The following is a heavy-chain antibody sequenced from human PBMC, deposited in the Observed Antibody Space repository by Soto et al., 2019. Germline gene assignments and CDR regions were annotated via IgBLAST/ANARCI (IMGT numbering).Heavy chain of an antibody. CDR1: CYSFDDYG. D-gene: IGHD6-13*01. CDR3: ARDSGELIAAAGIEPSDYYYGLDI. Sequence: SRKGSLQTFCYSFDDYGFSWVRQAPGQDLEWLVRIIPILGIANYAQKFQGRVTSTADKSTSTAYMELSSLRSEDTAVYYCARDSGELIAAAGIEPSDYYYGLDIWGQGTTVTVSS. CDR2: IIPILGIA. J-gene: IGHJ6*02. V-gene: IGHV1-69*04.